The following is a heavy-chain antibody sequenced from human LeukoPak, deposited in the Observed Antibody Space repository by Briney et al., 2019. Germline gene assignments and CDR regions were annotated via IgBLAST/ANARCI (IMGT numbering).Heavy chain of an antibody. CDR2: IYSGGST. V-gene: IGHV3-66*02. Sequence: GGSLRLSCAASGFTVSSNYMSWVRQAPGKGLEWVLVIYSGGSTYYADSVKGRFTTSRDNSKNTLYPQMNSLRAEDTAVYYCARDTGAAGEWGFDYWGQGTLVTVSS. D-gene: IGHD6-13*01. CDR1: GFTVSSNY. CDR3: ARDTGAAGEWGFDY. J-gene: IGHJ4*02.